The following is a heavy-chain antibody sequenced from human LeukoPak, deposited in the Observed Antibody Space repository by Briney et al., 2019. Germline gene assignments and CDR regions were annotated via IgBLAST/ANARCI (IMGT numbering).Heavy chain of an antibody. J-gene: IGHJ4*02. CDR2: INPNSGGT. CDR1: GYTFTGYY. CDR3: ARGYSSSWYYFDY. D-gene: IGHD6-13*01. Sequence: ASVKVSCKASGYTFTGYYMHWVRQAPGQGLEWMGRINPNSGGTNYAQKFQGRVTMPRDTSISTAYMELSRLRSDDTAVYYCARGYSSSWYYFDYWGQGTLVTVSS. V-gene: IGHV1-2*06.